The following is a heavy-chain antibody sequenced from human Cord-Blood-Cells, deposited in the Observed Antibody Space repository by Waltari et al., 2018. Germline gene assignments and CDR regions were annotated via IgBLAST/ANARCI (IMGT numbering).Heavy chain of an antibody. CDR2: FDPEDGET. D-gene: IGHD2-15*01. CDR1: GYTLTELS. J-gene: IGHJ3*02. CDR3: ATVGGYCSGGSCYRAFDI. V-gene: IGHV1-24*01. Sequence: QVQLVQSGAAVKKPGASVKVSCKVSGYTLTELSMHWVRQAPGQGLEWMGGFDPEDGETIYAQKFQGRVTMTEDTSTDTAYMELSSLRSEDTAVYYCATVGGYCSGGSCYRAFDIWGQGTMVTVSS.